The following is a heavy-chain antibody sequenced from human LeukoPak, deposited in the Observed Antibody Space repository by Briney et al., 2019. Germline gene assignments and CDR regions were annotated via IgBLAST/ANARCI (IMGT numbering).Heavy chain of an antibody. D-gene: IGHD3-16*01. J-gene: IGHJ5*02. V-gene: IGHV1-18*01. Sequence: ASVKVSCKASGYTFTSYGISWVRQAPGQGLEWMGWITTHSSKTNYAQKFQGRVTITADESTSTAYMELSSLRSEGTAVYYCARATWGNWFDPWGQGTLVTVSS. CDR1: GYTFTSYG. CDR3: ARATWGNWFDP. CDR2: ITTHSSKT.